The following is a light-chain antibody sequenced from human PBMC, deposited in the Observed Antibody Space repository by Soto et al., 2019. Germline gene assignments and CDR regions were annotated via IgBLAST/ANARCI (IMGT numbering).Light chain of an antibody. V-gene: IGLV1-44*01. CDR2: TND. CDR3: AAWDDTLDWV. Sequence: QSVLTQPPSASGTHGQRVTISCSGSSSNIGSNTVNWYQHLPGAAPKLLIHTNDQRPSGVPDRFSGSKSGTSASLAISGLQSEDEADYFCAAWDDTLDWVFGGGTKLTVL. J-gene: IGLJ3*02. CDR1: SSNIGSNT.